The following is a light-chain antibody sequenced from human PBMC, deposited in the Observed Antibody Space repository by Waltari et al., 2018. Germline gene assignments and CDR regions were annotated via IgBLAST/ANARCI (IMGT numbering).Light chain of an antibody. J-gene: IGKJ3*01. CDR2: FAS. CDR3: QKYNDWPFT. Sequence: ETVLMQSPATLSLSPGERAPISCRASQSVGTTLAWYQQKPGQAPRLLIYFASSRATGIPDRFSGSGSGTEFTLTISSLDPEDVGVYYCQKYNDWPFTFGPGTKLDIK. V-gene: IGKV3D-15*01. CDR1: QSVGTT.